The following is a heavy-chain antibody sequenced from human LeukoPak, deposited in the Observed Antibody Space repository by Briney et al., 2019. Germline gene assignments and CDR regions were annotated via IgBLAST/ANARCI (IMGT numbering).Heavy chain of an antibody. CDR1: GFTFSDSP. V-gene: IGHV3-30*04. Sequence: GGSLRLSCAASGFTFSDSPMHWVRQTPGKGLEWVALISYEEENIYYADSVKGRFTISRDNSKNTLYLQMNSLRAEDTAVYYCAKDRPPYGDYGPYYGMDVWGQGTTVTVSS. CDR3: AKDRPPYGDYGPYYGMDV. J-gene: IGHJ6*02. D-gene: IGHD4-17*01. CDR2: ISYEEENI.